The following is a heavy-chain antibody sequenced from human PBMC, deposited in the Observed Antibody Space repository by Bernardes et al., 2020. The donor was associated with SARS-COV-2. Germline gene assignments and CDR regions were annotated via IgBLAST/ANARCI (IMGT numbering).Heavy chain of an antibody. Sequence: SEPLSLTCTVSGGSISSYYWSWIRQPPGKGLEWIGYIYYSGSTNYNPSLKSRVTISVDTSKNQFSLKLSSVTAADTAVYYCAREVGDYWGQGTLVTVSS. CDR2: IYYSGST. J-gene: IGHJ4*02. CDR1: GGSISSYY. CDR3: AREVGDY. V-gene: IGHV4-59*01. D-gene: IGHD2-15*01.